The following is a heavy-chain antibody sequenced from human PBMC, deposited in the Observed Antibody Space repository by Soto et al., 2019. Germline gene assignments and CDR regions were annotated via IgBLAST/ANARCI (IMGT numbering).Heavy chain of an antibody. V-gene: IGHV3-30*18. CDR2: ISYDGSKE. CDR1: GFAFSSYG. Sequence: QVQLVESGGGVVQAGRSLRLSCAASGFAFSSYGIHWVRQAPGKGLEWVAGISYDGSKEHYTDSVKGRFTISRDNSKNTLYLQMNSLRAEDTAVYYCAKDTYFYDTSGYYTFDYWGQGTLVTVSS. J-gene: IGHJ4*02. D-gene: IGHD3-22*01. CDR3: AKDTYFYDTSGYYTFDY.